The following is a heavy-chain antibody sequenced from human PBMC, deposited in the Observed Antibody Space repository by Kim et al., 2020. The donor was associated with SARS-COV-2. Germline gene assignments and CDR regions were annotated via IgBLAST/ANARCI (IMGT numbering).Heavy chain of an antibody. D-gene: IGHD6-13*01. CDR1: GFTFSSYG. CDR2: IWYDGSNK. Sequence: GGSLRLSCAASGFTFSSYGMHWVRQAPGKGLEWVAVIWYDGSNKYYADSVKGRFTISRDNSKNTRYLQMNSLRAEDTAVYYCAKDFGAAGTRSVYYYYYGMDVWGQGTTVTVSS. J-gene: IGHJ6*02. V-gene: IGHV3-33*06. CDR3: AKDFGAAGTRSVYYYYYGMDV.